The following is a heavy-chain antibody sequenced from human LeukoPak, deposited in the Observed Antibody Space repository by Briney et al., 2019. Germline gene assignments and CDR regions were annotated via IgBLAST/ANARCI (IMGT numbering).Heavy chain of an antibody. D-gene: IGHD5-24*01. J-gene: IGHJ4*02. Sequence: PGGSLRLSYAASGFTFSNYWMHWVRQAPGKGLVWVSRINSDGTTTTYADSLKGRFTISRDNAKNTLYLQMNSLRAEDTAVYYCARDMEMATISGFDYWGQGTLVTVSS. CDR3: ARDMEMATISGFDY. CDR1: GFTFSNYW. V-gene: IGHV3-74*01. CDR2: INSDGTTT.